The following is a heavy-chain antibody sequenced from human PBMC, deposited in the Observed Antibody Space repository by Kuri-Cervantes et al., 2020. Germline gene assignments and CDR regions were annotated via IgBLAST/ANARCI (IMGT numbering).Heavy chain of an antibody. J-gene: IGHJ5*02. CDR2: ISRSSSNT. CDR1: GFTFSSYS. Sequence: GESLKISCAASGFTFSSYSMNWVRQAPGKGLEWVSSISRSSSNTYYAGSVKGRFTISRDNAKNSLYLQTNSLRAEDTAVYYCAREEDTAMAMNWFDPWGQGTLVTVSS. V-gene: IGHV3-21*01. D-gene: IGHD5-18*01. CDR3: AREEDTAMAMNWFDP.